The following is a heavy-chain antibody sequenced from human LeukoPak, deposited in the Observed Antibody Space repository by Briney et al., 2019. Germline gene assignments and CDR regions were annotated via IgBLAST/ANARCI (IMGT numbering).Heavy chain of an antibody. CDR2: ISGSGGTT. V-gene: IGHV3-23*01. CDR3: AKVSVAAAGLAPYYYYGMDV. D-gene: IGHD6-13*01. J-gene: IGHJ6*02. CDR1: GFTFTNHA. Sequence: GGSLRLSCAASGFTFTNHAMSWVRQAPGKGLEWVSAISGSGGTTYYADSVKGRFTISRDNSKNTLYLQMNSLRAEDTAIYYCAKVSVAAAGLAPYYYYGMDVWGQGTTVTVSS.